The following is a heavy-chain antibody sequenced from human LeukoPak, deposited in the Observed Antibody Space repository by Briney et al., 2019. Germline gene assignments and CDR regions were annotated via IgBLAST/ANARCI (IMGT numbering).Heavy chain of an antibody. D-gene: IGHD6-13*01. CDR1: GFTVNSNY. Sequence: GGSLRLSCAASGFTVNSNYLSWVRQAPGKGLEWVSTLYNTGNTYYANSVKGRFSISRDNSKNTLFLQMNILRAEDTAVYYCARLTADGRLYFVDWGPGTLVTVSS. CDR3: ARLTADGRLYFVD. V-gene: IGHV3-53*01. J-gene: IGHJ4*02. CDR2: LYNTGNT.